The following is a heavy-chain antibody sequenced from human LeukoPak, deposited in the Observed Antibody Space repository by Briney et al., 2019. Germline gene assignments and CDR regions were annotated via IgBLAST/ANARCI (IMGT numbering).Heavy chain of an antibody. V-gene: IGHV3-48*01. CDR1: GFTFSSYS. Sequence: GGSLRLSCAASGFTFSSYSMNWVRQAPGKGLEWVSYISSSSSTIYHADSVKGRFTISRDNAKNSLYLQMNSLRTEDTAIYYCVRGWGYDYWGQGTLVTVSS. CDR3: VRGWGYDY. CDR2: ISSSSSTI. J-gene: IGHJ4*02. D-gene: IGHD7-27*01.